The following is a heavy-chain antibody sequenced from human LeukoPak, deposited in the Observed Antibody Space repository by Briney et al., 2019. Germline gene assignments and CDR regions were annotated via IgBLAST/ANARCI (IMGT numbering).Heavy chain of an antibody. CDR1: GYSFSNYG. J-gene: IGHJ4*02. V-gene: IGHV1-2*02. D-gene: IGHD3-22*01. Sequence: ASVKVSCKASGYSFSNYGLHWVRQAPGQGLEWMGWINPNSGGTNYAQKFQGRVTMTRDTSISTAYMELSRLRSDDTAVYYCARPHTPYYYDSSGYYWRSTPYFDYWGQGTLVTVSS. CDR3: ARPHTPYYYDSSGYYWRSTPYFDY. CDR2: INPNSGGT.